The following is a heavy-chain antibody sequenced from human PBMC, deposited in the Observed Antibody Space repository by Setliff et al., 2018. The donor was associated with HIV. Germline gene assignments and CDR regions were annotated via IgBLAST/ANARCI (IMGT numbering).Heavy chain of an antibody. CDR1: GFTFNAYA. Sequence: SLRLSCAASGFTFNAYAMHWVRQPPGKGLEWVSGISSNTDNIYYADSVTGRFTISRDNAKNSLYLQMNSLRAEDTAVYYCALLWPFDYWGQGALVTVSS. CDR3: ALLWPFDY. V-gene: IGHV3-9*01. D-gene: IGHD3-10*01. CDR2: ISSNTDNI. J-gene: IGHJ4*02.